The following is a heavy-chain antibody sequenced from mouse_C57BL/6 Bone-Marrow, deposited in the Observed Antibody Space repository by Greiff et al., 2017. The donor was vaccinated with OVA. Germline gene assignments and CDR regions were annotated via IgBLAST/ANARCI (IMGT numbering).Heavy chain of an antibody. V-gene: IGHV5-6*01. D-gene: IGHD4-1*02. CDR2: ISSGGSYP. Sequence: EVQLVESGGDLVKPGGSLKLSCAASGFTFSSYGMSWVRQTPDKRLEWVATISSGGSYPYYPDSVKGRFTISKDNAKNTLYLQMSSLKSEDTAMYYCARPSTVSYFDYWGQGTTLTVSS. CDR3: ARPSTVSYFDY. CDR1: GFTFSSYG. J-gene: IGHJ2*01.